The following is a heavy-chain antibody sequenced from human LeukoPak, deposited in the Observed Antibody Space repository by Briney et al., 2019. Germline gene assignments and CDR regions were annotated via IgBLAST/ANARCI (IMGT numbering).Heavy chain of an antibody. CDR3: ARTTGYSSGWYCFFDY. CDR2: IYYSGST. CDR1: GYSISSGYY. V-gene: IGHV4-38-2*01. J-gene: IGHJ4*02. Sequence: SETLSLTCGVSGYSISSGYYWGWIRQPPGKGLEWIGSIYYSGSTQYNPSLKSRVTISADTSKNQISLKLTSVTAADTAVYYCARTTGYSSGWYCFFDYWGQGTPVTVSS. D-gene: IGHD6-19*01.